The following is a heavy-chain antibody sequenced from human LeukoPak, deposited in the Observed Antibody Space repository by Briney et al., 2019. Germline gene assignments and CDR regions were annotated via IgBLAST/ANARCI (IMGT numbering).Heavy chain of an antibody. CDR1: GGSISSSSYY. J-gene: IGHJ4*02. D-gene: IGHD3-22*01. CDR3: ARQYCGGDCRPGYYDSSGYGY. CDR2: IYYSGST. Sequence: PSETLSLTCTVSGGSISSSSYYWGWIRQPPGKGLEWIGSIYYSGSTYYNPSLKSRVTISVDTSKNQFSLKLSSVTAADTAVYYCARQYCGGDCRPGYYDSSGYGYWGQGTLVTVSS. V-gene: IGHV4-39*01.